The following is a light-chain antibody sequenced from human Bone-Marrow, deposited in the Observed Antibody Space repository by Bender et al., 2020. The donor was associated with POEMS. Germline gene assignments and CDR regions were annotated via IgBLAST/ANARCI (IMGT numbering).Light chain of an antibody. Sequence: SALTQPASVSGSPGQSITISCTGSSNDIGSYNLVSWYQHHPGKAPKLIIFEDNKRPSGISGRFSASKSGNTASLTISGLQADDEADYYCSSSARSGAWLFGGGTTLSVL. CDR2: EDN. J-gene: IGLJ3*02. CDR1: SNDIGSYNL. V-gene: IGLV2-23*01. CDR3: SSSARSGAWL.